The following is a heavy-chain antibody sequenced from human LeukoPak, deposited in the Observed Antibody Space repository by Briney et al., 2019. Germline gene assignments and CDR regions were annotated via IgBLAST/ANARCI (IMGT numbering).Heavy chain of an antibody. J-gene: IGHJ4*02. Sequence: GRSLRLSCAVSGFTFSTYAMHWVRQAPGKGLEWVAVISYDGSSKYYADSVMGRFTISRDNSKNTLYLQMNSLRTDDTAVYYCARDSWDFSYYFDYWGQGTLVTVSS. CDR1: GFTFSTYA. D-gene: IGHD1-26*01. V-gene: IGHV3-30*03. CDR2: ISYDGSSK. CDR3: ARDSWDFSYYFDY.